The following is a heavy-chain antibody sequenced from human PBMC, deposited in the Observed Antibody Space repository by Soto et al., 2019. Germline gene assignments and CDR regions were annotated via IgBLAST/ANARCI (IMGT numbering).Heavy chain of an antibody. Sequence: QSQTLSLTCAISGDRVSSNSAAWNWIRQSPSRGLEWLGRTYYRSKWYNDYAVSVKSRITINPDTSKNQFSLQLNSVTPEDTAVYYCARGARIAAAGDVYYYYGMDVWGQGTTVTVSS. CDR1: GDRVSSNSAA. V-gene: IGHV6-1*01. CDR2: TYYRSKWYN. CDR3: ARGARIAAAGDVYYYYGMDV. D-gene: IGHD6-13*01. J-gene: IGHJ6*02.